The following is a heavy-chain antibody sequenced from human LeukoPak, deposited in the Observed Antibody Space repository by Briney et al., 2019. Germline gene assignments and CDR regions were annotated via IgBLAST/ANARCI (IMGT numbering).Heavy chain of an antibody. CDR2: IYNSGST. D-gene: IGHD2-2*01. V-gene: IGHV4-59*01. J-gene: IGHJ6*02. CDR1: GGSIYCYY. Sequence: PSETLSLTCTVSGGSIYCYYWSWIRQPPGKGLEGIGYIYNSGSTNYNPSLKSRVTISVDTSKNQVSLKLSSVTAADTAVYYCARFQSSSSWDYYYGLDVWGQGTTVTVSS. CDR3: ARFQSSSSWDYYYGLDV.